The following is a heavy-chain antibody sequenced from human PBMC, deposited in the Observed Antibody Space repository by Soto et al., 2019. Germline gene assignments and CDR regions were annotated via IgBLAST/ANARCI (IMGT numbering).Heavy chain of an antibody. CDR2: VHISGHS. CDR1: GGSVRAPDW. Sequence: SETLSLTCTLSGGSVRAPDWWNWVRQSPDKGLEWIAEVHISGHSNYNPSLRIRVSVSIDSSKNQFYLNLNYVTAADTAIYYCARVRQGCSVNNCYFDPWGEGTQVTVSA. J-gene: IGHJ5*01. V-gene: IGHV4-4*02. D-gene: IGHD1-1*01. CDR3: ARVRQGCSVNNCYFDP.